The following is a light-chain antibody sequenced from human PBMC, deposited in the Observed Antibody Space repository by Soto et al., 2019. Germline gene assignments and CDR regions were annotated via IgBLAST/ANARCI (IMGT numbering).Light chain of an antibody. CDR3: SSYTAGGTI. CDR1: SGDVGGYYY. Sequence: QSALTQPASVSGSPGQSITISCTETSGDVGGYYYVSWYQQLPGKAPKLMISEVSNRPSGVSNRFSGSKSGNTASLTISGLQAEDEADYYCSSYTAGGTIFGTGTKVTVL. J-gene: IGLJ1*01. V-gene: IGLV2-14*01. CDR2: EVS.